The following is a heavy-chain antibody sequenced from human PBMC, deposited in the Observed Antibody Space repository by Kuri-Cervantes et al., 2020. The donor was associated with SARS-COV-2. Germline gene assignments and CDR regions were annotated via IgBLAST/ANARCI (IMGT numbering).Heavy chain of an antibody. Sequence: ASVQVSCKASGYTFSSHAISWVRQAPGQGLEWIGWISTYNGDTQYAQKFQGRVIMTTDTSTTTVFMDLWDLTFDDTAVYYCARLNLESGDTKFDPWGQGIPVTVSS. CDR2: ISTYNGDT. D-gene: IGHD1-1*01. CDR1: GYTFSSHA. CDR3: ARLNLESGDTKFDP. J-gene: IGHJ5*02. V-gene: IGHV1-18*04.